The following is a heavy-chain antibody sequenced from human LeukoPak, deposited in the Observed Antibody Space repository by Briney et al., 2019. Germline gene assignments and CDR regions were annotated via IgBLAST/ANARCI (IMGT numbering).Heavy chain of an antibody. J-gene: IGHJ4*02. Sequence: PGGSLRLSCAASGFTFSSYGMSWVRQAPGKGLEWISTVSGSGGSTYYADSVKGQFTISRDNSKNTLYLQMNSLRAEDTAVYYCAKRSDSYYFDYWGQGTLVTVSS. CDR3: AKRSDSYYFDY. CDR2: VSGSGGST. V-gene: IGHV3-23*01. CDR1: GFTFSSYG.